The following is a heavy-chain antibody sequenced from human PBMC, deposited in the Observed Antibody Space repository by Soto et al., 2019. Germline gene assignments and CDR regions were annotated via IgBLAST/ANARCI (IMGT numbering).Heavy chain of an antibody. J-gene: IGHJ6*02. CDR1: GFTFSSYA. V-gene: IGHV3-30-3*01. D-gene: IGHD5-18*01. Sequence: QVQLVESGGGVVQPGRSLRLSCEASGFTFSSYAMHWVRQAPGKGLEWVAVISYDGSNKYYADSVKGRFTISRDNSKNTLYLQMNSLGAEDTAVYYCARAARGYSDGWNYYYYGMDLWGQGTTVTVSS. CDR2: ISYDGSNK. CDR3: ARAARGYSDGWNYYYYGMDL.